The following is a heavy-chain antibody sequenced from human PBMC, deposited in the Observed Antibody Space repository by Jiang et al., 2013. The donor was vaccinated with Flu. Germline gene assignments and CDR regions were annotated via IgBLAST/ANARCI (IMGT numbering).Heavy chain of an antibody. J-gene: IGHJ4*02. V-gene: IGHV3-73*01. Sequence: GGGLVQPGGSLKLSCAASGFTFSGSSIHWVRQASGKGLEWVGRIGRKSNNDATAYAASVKGRFTISRDDSKNTAYLQMISLKTEDTAVYYCTRDTNWALDYWGQGTPVTVSS. D-gene: IGHD1-1*01. CDR1: GFTFSGSS. CDR2: IGRKSNNDAT. CDR3: TRDTNWALDY.